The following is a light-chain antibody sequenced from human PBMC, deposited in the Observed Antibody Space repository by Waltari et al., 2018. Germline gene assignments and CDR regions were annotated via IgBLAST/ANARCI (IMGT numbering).Light chain of an antibody. V-gene: IGLV1-40*01. CDR1: GSNLGAGYD. CDR2: GRS. CDR3: QSYDTSLSVV. J-gene: IGLJ2*01. Sequence: QSVLTQPPSVSGAPGQRVSISCTGSGSNLGAGYDVHWYQQHPGKAPKLLIYGRSTRPPGVPDRFFGAQSGTSASLAITARQAEDEAEYYCQSYDTSLSVVFGGGTKLTVL.